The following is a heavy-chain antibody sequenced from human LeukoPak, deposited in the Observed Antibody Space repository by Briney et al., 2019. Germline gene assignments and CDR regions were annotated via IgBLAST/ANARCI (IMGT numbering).Heavy chain of an antibody. CDR1: XXXXTGYY. J-gene: IGHJ4*02. D-gene: IGHD6-19*01. Sequence: GASVKXXCXXSXXXXTGYYXHWVRQAPGQGLEWMGWINPNSGGTNYAQKFQGRVTMTRDTSISTAYMELSRLRSDDTAVYYCARRYSSGWRTFDYWGQGTLVTVSS. CDR2: INPNSGGT. V-gene: IGHV1-2*02. CDR3: ARRYSSGWRTFDY.